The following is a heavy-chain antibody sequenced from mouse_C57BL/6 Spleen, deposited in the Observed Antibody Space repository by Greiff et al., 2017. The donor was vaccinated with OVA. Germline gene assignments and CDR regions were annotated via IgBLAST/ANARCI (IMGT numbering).Heavy chain of an antibody. CDR3: AREARAMDY. D-gene: IGHD3-1*01. V-gene: IGHV1-59*01. CDR1: GYTFTSYW. CDR2: IDPSDSYT. J-gene: IGHJ4*01. Sequence: QVQLQQPGAELVRPGTSVKLSCKASGYTFTSYWMHWVKQRPGQGLEWIGVIDPSDSYTNYNQKFKGKATLTVDTSSSTAYMQLSSLTSEDSAVYYCAREARAMDYWGQGTSVTVSS.